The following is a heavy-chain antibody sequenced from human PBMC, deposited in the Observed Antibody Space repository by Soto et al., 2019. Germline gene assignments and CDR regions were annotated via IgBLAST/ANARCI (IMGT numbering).Heavy chain of an antibody. CDR1: GGTFSSYT. J-gene: IGHJ5*02. D-gene: IGHD6-13*01. V-gene: IGHV1-69*02. CDR2: IIPILGIA. CDR3: ARGIAAAGTGWFDP. Sequence: QVQLVQSGAEVKTPGSSVKVSCKASGGTFSSYTISWVRQAPGQGLEWMGRIIPILGIANYAQKFQGRVTITADKSTSTAYMELSSLRSEDTAVYYCARGIAAAGTGWFDPWGQGTLVTVSS.